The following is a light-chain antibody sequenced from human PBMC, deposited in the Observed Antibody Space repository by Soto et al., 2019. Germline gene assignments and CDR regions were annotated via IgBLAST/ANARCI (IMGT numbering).Light chain of an antibody. Sequence: EIVLTQSPATLSSSPGERATLSCRASQSVNNYLAWYQQKPGQAPRLLIYDASSRATDSPARFSGSGSGTDFTLTISSLEPEDFATYYCHQRSNWPLTFGGGTKVEIK. CDR1: QSVNNY. V-gene: IGKV3-11*01. CDR2: DAS. J-gene: IGKJ4*01. CDR3: HQRSNWPLT.